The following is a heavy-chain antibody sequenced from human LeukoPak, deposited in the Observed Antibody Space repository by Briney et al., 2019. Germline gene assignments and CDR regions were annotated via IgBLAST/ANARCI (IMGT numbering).Heavy chain of an antibody. V-gene: IGHV4-39*01. CDR3: ARRVRLLWFGRSIDYFDY. Sequence: PSETLSLTCTVSGGSISSSSYYWGWIRQPPGKGLEWIGSIYYSGSTYYNPSLKSRVTISVDTSKNQFSLKLSSVTAADTAVYYCARRVRLLWFGRSIDYFDYWSQGTLVTVSS. J-gene: IGHJ4*02. D-gene: IGHD3-10*01. CDR1: GGSISSSSYY. CDR2: IYYSGST.